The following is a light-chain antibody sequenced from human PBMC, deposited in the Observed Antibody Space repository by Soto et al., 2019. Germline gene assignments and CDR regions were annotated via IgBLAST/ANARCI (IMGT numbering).Light chain of an antibody. CDR2: DDS. Sequence: DIQMTQSPSTLSASVGDRVTITCRASQSISSWLAWYQQKPGKAPKLLIYDDSSLESGVPSRFSGSGSGTEFTLTISSLQPDDFATYYCQQYNSYSPVTFGQWTKLEIK. CDR1: QSISSW. V-gene: IGKV1-5*01. CDR3: QQYNSYSPVT. J-gene: IGKJ2*01.